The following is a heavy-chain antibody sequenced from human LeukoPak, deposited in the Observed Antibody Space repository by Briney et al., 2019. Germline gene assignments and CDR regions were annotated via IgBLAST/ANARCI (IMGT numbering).Heavy chain of an antibody. V-gene: IGHV4-34*01. CDR3: TAIRDTATLVTGPYNWFDP. CDR2: INDSGST. CDR1: RGSLSGYY. J-gene: IGHJ5*02. D-gene: IGHD5-18*01. Sequence: SETLSLTCAVYRGSLSGYYWTWIRQPPGKGLEGVGEINDSGSTNYNPPLKSRVTISVEASKNQFSLALTCVTAADTGLYYCTAIRDTATLVTGPYNWFDPWGQGNLVTVSS.